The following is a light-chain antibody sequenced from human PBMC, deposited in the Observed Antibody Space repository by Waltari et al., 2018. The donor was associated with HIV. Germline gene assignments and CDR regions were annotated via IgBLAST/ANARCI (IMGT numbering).Light chain of an antibody. J-gene: IGKJ1*01. CDR2: GAT. Sequence: EIVLTQSPVTLSLSPVERAPLSCRTSQSIDGSYLAWYQQKPGQAPRLRIYGATRRATGVPDRFSGSGSGTDFSLTISRLEPEDVAVYYCQHYSKSPTWTFGQGTKVEIK. V-gene: IGKV3-20*01. CDR3: QHYSKSPTWT. CDR1: QSIDGSY.